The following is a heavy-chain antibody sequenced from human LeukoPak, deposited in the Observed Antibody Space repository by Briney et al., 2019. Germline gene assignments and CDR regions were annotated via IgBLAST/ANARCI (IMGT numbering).Heavy chain of an antibody. CDR2: INSDGSST. Sequence: PGGSLRLSCAASGFTFSSYWMHWVRQAPGKGLVWVSRINSDGSSTSYADSVKGRFTISRDKSKNTLYLQMNSLRAEDTAVYYCAKDKRDYYGSGSYDYWGQGILVTVSS. D-gene: IGHD3-10*01. J-gene: IGHJ4*02. V-gene: IGHV3-74*01. CDR3: AKDKRDYYGSGSYDY. CDR1: GFTFSSYW.